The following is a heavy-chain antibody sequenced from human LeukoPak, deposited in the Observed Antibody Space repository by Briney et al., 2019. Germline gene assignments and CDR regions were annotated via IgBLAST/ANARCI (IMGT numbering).Heavy chain of an antibody. CDR1: GGSISSSNW. Sequence: SETLSLTCAVSGGSISSSNWWSWVRQPPGKGLEGIGEIYHSGSTNYNPSLKSRVTISVDKSKNQFSLKLSSVTAAATAVYYCATDGVTAAAMRWEYFQHWGQGTLVTVSS. J-gene: IGHJ1*01. V-gene: IGHV4-4*02. CDR3: ATDGVTAAAMRWEYFQH. D-gene: IGHD2-2*01. CDR2: IYHSGST.